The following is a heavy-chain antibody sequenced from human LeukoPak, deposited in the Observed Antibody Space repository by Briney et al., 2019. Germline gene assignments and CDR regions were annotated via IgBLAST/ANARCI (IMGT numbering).Heavy chain of an antibody. J-gene: IGHJ4*02. CDR2: IVGSSGNT. CDR1: GFTFATYA. V-gene: IGHV3-23*01. Sequence: PGGSLRLSCAVSGFTFATYAMSWVRQAPGKGLEWVSSIVGSSGNTYYADSVKGRFTISGDNSKNTLYLQMSSLRAEDTAVYYCANPAGYFDSSGYDVDYWGQGTLVTVSS. CDR3: ANPAGYFDSSGYDVDY. D-gene: IGHD3-22*01.